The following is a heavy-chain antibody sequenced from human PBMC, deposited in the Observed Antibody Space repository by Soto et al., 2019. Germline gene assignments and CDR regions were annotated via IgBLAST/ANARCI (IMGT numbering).Heavy chain of an antibody. CDR1: GGSISSGDYY. CDR3: ASRVTTTYCSGGSCYARGFAS. J-gene: IGHJ4*02. Sequence: QVQLQESGPGLVKPSQTLSLTCTVSGGSISSGDYYWSWIRQPPGKGLEWIGYIYYSGSTYYNPSLKSRLTISVDTSQNQCALKLSSVPAADTAVYYCASRVTTTYCSGGSCYARGFASWGQGTLVTVSS. D-gene: IGHD2-15*01. CDR2: IYYSGST. V-gene: IGHV4-30-4*01.